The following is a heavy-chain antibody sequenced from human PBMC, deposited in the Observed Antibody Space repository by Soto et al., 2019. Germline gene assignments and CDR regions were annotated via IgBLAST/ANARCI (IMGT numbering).Heavy chain of an antibody. Sequence: QVQLVESGGVVVQPGRSLRLSCAASGFTFSSFGMHWVRQAPGKGLEWVALISYDGSNKYDADSVKGRFTISRDKSKNTLYLQMNSLRAEDTAVYYCAKDRGWSSADLDYWGQGTLVTVSS. D-gene: IGHD6-19*01. J-gene: IGHJ4*02. V-gene: IGHV3-30*18. CDR3: AKDRGWSSADLDY. CDR1: GFTFSSFG. CDR2: ISYDGSNK.